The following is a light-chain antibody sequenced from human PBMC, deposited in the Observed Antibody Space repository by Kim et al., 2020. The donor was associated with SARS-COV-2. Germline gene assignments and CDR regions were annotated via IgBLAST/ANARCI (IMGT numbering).Light chain of an antibody. J-gene: IGKJ1*01. Sequence: ASVGAGVTITCRASQDIANYLAWYQQKPGKVPKRLVYAASALKSGVPSRFSGRRSGTDFTLTISNLQPEDVATYYCQKYDSAPWTFGQGTKVDIK. CDR1: QDIANY. CDR2: AAS. CDR3: QKYDSAPWT. V-gene: IGKV1-27*01.